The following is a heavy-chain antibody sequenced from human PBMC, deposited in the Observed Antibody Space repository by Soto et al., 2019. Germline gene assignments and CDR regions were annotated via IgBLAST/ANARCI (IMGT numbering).Heavy chain of an antibody. D-gene: IGHD3-16*01. CDR3: ANRREGGKRGWFDP. Sequence: EVQLLESGGGLVQPGGSLRLSCAASGFTFSNYAMSWVRQAPGKGLEWVSGISGSGGSPYYADSVKGRFTISRDNSKNTLYLQMNSLRAGDTAVYYCANRREGGKRGWFDPWGQGTLVTVSS. V-gene: IGHV3-23*01. CDR2: ISGSGGSP. CDR1: GFTFSNYA. J-gene: IGHJ5*02.